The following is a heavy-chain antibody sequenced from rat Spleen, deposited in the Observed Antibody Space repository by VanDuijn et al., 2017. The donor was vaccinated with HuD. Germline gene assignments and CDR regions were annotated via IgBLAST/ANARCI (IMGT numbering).Heavy chain of an antibody. V-gene: IGHV3-3*01. J-gene: IGHJ1*01. CDR3: ARFAGSPYWYFDF. CDR2: INSAGST. D-gene: IGHD4-3*01. Sequence: EVQLQESGPGLVKPSQSLSLTCSVTGYSITSSYRWNWIRKFPGNKLEWMGYINSAGSTNYNPPLKSQIAMTRDTSKNQFFLQLTSVTTEDTATYYCARFAGSPYWYFDFWGPGTMVTVSS. CDR1: GYSITSSYR.